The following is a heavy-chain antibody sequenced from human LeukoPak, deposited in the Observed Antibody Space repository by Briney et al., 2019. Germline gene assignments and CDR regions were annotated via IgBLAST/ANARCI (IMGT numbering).Heavy chain of an antibody. Sequence: GGSLRLSCVASGFAVGSNYMSWVRQAPGKGLEWVSIIYSGGSRYYADSVKGRFSISRDISQSTLFLEMNSLRVEDTAVYYCARQPSGSPSWFDPWGQGTLVTVSS. CDR2: IYSGGSR. CDR1: GFAVGSNY. J-gene: IGHJ5*02. D-gene: IGHD3-10*01. V-gene: IGHV3-66*04. CDR3: ARQPSGSPSWFDP.